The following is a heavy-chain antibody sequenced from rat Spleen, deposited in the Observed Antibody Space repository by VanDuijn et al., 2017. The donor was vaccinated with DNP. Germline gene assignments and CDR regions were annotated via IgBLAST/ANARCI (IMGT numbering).Heavy chain of an antibody. CDR3: TRDGNTWDWFAY. J-gene: IGHJ3*01. Sequence: EVQLVESGGGLVQPGRSLKLSCVVSGFTFNNFGMAWVRQTPTKGLEWVASITNSGGSTNYRDSVKGRFTLSRDNAKSTLYLQMDSLRSEDTATYYCTRDGNTWDWFAYWGQGTLVTVSA. V-gene: IGHV5-27*01. CDR1: GFTFNNFG. CDR2: ITNSGGST. D-gene: IGHD5-1*01.